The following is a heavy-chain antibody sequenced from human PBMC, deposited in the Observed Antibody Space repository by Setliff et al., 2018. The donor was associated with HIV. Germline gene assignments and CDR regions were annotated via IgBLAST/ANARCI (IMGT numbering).Heavy chain of an antibody. CDR3: AKPLTQWGVSPYHYAVDV. V-gene: IGHV3-30*04. D-gene: IGHD1-26*01. CDR2: ISYDGNYK. J-gene: IGHJ6*02. CDR1: GFIFSSYA. Sequence: PGGSLRLSCAASGFIFSSYAMHWVRQASGKGLEWVAVISYDGNYKYYSDSVKGRFTISRDNSKNTLYLQMDSLRAEDTAVYYCAKPLTQWGVSPYHYAVDVWGQGTTVTVSS.